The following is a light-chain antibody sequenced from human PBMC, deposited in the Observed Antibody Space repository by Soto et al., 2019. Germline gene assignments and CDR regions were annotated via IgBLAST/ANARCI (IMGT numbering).Light chain of an antibody. CDR2: EVS. J-gene: IGLJ1*01. CDR1: SSDVGGYNY. V-gene: IGLV2-8*01. Sequence: QSVLTQPPSASGSPGQSVGISCTGTSSDVGGYNYVSWYQHHPGRAPKLIIFEVSKRPSGVPDRFSGSKSGNTASLTVSGLQAEDEADYYCSSYAGSDNSYVFGAGTKVTVL. CDR3: SSYAGSDNSYV.